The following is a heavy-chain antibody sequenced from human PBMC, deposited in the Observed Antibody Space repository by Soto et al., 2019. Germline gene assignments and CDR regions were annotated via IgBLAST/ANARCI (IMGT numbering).Heavy chain of an antibody. J-gene: IGHJ4*02. Sequence: SQTLSLTCAISGDSVSSNSAAWNWIRQSPSRGLEWLGRTYHRSKWYSDYAESVKSRITINPDTSKNQFSLQLNSVTPEDTAVYYGARFRTGAVSGLDYWGKGTPFTVSS. D-gene: IGHD3-10*01. CDR2: TYHRSKWYS. V-gene: IGHV6-1*01. CDR1: GDSVSSNSAA. CDR3: ARFRTGAVSGLDY.